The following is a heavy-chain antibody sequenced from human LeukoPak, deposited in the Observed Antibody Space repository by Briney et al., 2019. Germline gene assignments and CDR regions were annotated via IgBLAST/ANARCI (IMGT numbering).Heavy chain of an antibody. Sequence: ASVKVSCKASGYTFTSYWIQWVRQAPGQGLEWMGLINPSDGSTAYAHRFQGRVTMTRDTSTSTVYMDLSSLRSEDTAVYYCAKLIQDNGRRDYWGQGTLVTVSS. CDR2: INPSDGST. J-gene: IGHJ4*02. V-gene: IGHV1-46*01. CDR3: AKLIQDNGRRDY. D-gene: IGHD5-18*01. CDR1: GYTFTSYW.